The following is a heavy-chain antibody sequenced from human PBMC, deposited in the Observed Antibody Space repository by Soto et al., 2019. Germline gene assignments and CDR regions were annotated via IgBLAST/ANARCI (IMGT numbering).Heavy chain of an antibody. CDR1: GYTFTSYY. CDR2: INPSGGST. CDR3: ARVVEVVPAAYGGGWFDP. J-gene: IGHJ5*02. D-gene: IGHD2-2*01. V-gene: IGHV1-46*04. Sequence: ASVTVSCKASGYTFTSYYMHWVRQAPGQGREWMGIINPSGGSTSYAQKLQGRVTMTRDKSTSTGYMELSSPRSEDTAVYYCARVVEVVPAAYGGGWFDPWGQGTLVTVSS.